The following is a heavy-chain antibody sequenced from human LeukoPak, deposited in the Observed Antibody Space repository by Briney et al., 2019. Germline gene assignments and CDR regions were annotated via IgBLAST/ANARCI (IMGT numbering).Heavy chain of an antibody. CDR3: AREGYYDSSGYANY. CDR2: IYYSGST. J-gene: IGHJ4*02. V-gene: IGHV4-59*12. D-gene: IGHD3-22*01. Sequence: SETLSLTCTVSGGSISSYYWSWIRQPPGKGLEWIGYIYYSGSTNYNPSLKSRVTISVDTSKNQFSLKLSSVTAADTAVYYCAREGYYDSSGYANYWGQGTLVTVSS. CDR1: GGSISSYY.